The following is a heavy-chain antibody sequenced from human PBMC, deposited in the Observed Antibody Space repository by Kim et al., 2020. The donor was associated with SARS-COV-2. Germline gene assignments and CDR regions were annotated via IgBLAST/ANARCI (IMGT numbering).Heavy chain of an antibody. CDR2: IYSGGST. CDR3: ARDGDYSNYLLKYGMDV. V-gene: IGHV3-53*01. D-gene: IGHD4-4*01. Sequence: GGSLRLSCAASGFTVSSNYMSWVRQAPGKGLEWVSVIYSGGSTYYADSVKGRFTISRDNSKNTLYLQMNSLRAEDTAVYYCARDGDYSNYLLKYGMDVWGQGTTVTVSS. J-gene: IGHJ6*02. CDR1: GFTVSSNY.